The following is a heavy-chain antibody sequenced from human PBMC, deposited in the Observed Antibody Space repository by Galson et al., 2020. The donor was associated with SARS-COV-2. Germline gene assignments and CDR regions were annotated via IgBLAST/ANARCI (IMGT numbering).Heavy chain of an antibody. D-gene: IGHD5-18*01. CDR1: RFSLSTSGMC. CDR3: ARDTAMVTAFDY. Sequence: SGPPLVQPTQTLTLTCTFSRFSLSTSGMCVSWIRQPPGKALEWLARLDWDDDKYYSTSLKTRLTISKDTSKNQVVLTMTNMDPVDTATYYCARDTAMVTAFDYWGQGTLVTVSS. J-gene: IGHJ4*02. V-gene: IGHV2-70*11. CDR2: LDWDDDK.